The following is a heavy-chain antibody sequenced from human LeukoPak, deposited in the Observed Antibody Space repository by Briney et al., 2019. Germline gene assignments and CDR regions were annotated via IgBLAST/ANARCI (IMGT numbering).Heavy chain of an antibody. Sequence: ASVKVSCKASGYTFTGYYMHWVRQAPGQGLEWMGWINPNSGGTNYAQKFQGRVTMTRDTSISTAYMELSRLRSDDTAVYYCARFPITMVRGNYYYYGMDVWGQGTTVTVSS. D-gene: IGHD3-10*01. CDR2: INPNSGGT. CDR1: GYTFTGYY. CDR3: ARFPITMVRGNYYYYGMDV. V-gene: IGHV1-2*02. J-gene: IGHJ6*02.